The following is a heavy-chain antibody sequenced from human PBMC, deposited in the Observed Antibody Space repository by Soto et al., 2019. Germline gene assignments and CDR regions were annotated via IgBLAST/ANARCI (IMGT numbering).Heavy chain of an antibody. J-gene: IGHJ3*02. CDR1: GFNFRGSV. CDR3: AKDFGYNYGYDAFDI. V-gene: IGHV3-73*01. CDR2: VGMRSNSYAT. D-gene: IGHD5-18*01. Sequence: PGGSLRLSCAASGFNFRGSVIHWVRQASGKGLEWVARVGMRSNSYATAYAASVTGRFTISRDDSQNMAYLQMNSLKIEDTAVYYCAKDFGYNYGYDAFDIWGQGTMVTVSS.